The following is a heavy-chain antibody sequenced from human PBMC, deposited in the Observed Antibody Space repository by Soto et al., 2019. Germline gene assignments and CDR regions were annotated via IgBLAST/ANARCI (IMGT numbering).Heavy chain of an antibody. Sequence: ASVKVSCKASGYTFTGYYMHWVRQAPGQGLEWMGWINPNSGGTNYAQKFQGRVTMTRDTSISTTYMELSRLRSDDTAVYYCASLGYCSSTSCYTVPYYYYGMDVWGQGTTVTVSS. J-gene: IGHJ6*02. V-gene: IGHV1-2*02. CDR3: ASLGYCSSTSCYTVPYYYYGMDV. CDR2: INPNSGGT. CDR1: GYTFTGYY. D-gene: IGHD2-2*02.